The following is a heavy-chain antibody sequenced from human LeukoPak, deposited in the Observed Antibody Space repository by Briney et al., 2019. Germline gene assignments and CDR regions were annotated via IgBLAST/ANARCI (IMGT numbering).Heavy chain of an antibody. CDR3: AKIAYSDSEDY. D-gene: IGHD4-11*01. CDR2: IRYGGSNK. V-gene: IGHV3-30*02. CDR1: GFTFSTYG. Sequence: GGSLRLSCAASGFTFSTYGMHWVRQAPGKGLEWVAFIRYGGSNKYYTDSVKGRFTISRDNSKNTLYLQMNSLRTEDTAVYYCAKIAYSDSEDYWGQGTLVTVSS. J-gene: IGHJ4*02.